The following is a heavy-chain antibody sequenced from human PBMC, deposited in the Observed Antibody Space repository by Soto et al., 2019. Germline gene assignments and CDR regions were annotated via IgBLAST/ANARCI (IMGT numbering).Heavy chain of an antibody. Sequence: QPGGSLGLSCAASGFTFNDYGMHWVRQPPGKGLEWVAGISRTSDFIGYADSVKGRFTISRDNAKNSLYLQTNSLRAEDTALYYCAKDKGKDCSSAAQYCGMXVWGQGTTVXISS. CDR3: AKDKGKDCSSAAQYCGMXV. D-gene: IGHD2-21*01. CDR2: ISRTSDFI. J-gene: IGHJ6*02. CDR1: GFTFNDYG. V-gene: IGHV3-9*01.